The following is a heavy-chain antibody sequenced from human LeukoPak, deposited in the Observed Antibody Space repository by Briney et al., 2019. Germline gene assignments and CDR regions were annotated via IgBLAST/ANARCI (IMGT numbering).Heavy chain of an antibody. V-gene: IGHV4-30-4*01. Sequence: PSQTLSLTCTVSGGSISSGDSYWSWIRQPPGKGLEWIGYIYYSGSTYYNPSLKSRVTISVDTSKNQFSLKLSSATAADTAVYYCARDARGMIVVVPAAAPHYGMDVWGKGTTVTVSS. J-gene: IGHJ6*04. CDR3: ARDARGMIVVVPAAAPHYGMDV. CDR2: IYYSGST. CDR1: GGSISSGDSY. D-gene: IGHD2-2*01.